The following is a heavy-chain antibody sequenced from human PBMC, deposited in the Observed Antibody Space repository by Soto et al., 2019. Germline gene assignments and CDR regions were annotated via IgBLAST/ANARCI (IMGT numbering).Heavy chain of an antibody. D-gene: IGHD2-15*01. J-gene: IGHJ6*02. CDR3: ARDQGCSGGSCYHYGMDV. Sequence: SVKVSCKASGGTFSSYAISWVRQAPGQGLEWMGGIIPIFGTANYAQKFQGRVTITADESTSTAYMELSSLRSEDTAVYYCARDQGCSGGSCYHYGMDVWGQGTTVTVSS. CDR2: IIPIFGTA. CDR1: GGTFSSYA. V-gene: IGHV1-69*13.